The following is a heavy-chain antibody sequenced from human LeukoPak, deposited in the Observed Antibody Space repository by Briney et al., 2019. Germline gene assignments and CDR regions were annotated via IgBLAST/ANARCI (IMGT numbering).Heavy chain of an antibody. D-gene: IGHD3-22*01. Sequence: GASVKVSCNASGYTITGYYMRWVRQAPGQGLEWMGWINPNSGGTNYAQKFQGRVTMTRDTSISTAYMELSRLRSDDTAVYYCARDGAGRSYHYDSSGYSYYFDYWGQGTLVTVSS. CDR2: INPNSGGT. CDR1: GYTITGYY. CDR3: ARDGAGRSYHYDSSGYSYYFDY. J-gene: IGHJ4*02. V-gene: IGHV1-2*02.